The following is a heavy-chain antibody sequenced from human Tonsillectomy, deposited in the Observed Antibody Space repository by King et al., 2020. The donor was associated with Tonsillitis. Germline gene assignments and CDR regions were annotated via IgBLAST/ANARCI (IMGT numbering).Heavy chain of an antibody. CDR3: ARVLAVHTPAVFAS. Sequence: VQLVEFGGGVVQPGGSLRLSCAASGFTFSRYGMHWVRQAPGKGLEWVAFIYFDGNNKYYADSVKGRFIISRDNSKNTLYLQMNTLRGQDTAVYYCARVLAVHTPAVFASWGQRILVTVS. J-gene: IGHJ5*02. D-gene: IGHD6-19*01. V-gene: IGHV3-30*02. CDR1: GFTFSRYG. CDR2: IYFDGNNK.